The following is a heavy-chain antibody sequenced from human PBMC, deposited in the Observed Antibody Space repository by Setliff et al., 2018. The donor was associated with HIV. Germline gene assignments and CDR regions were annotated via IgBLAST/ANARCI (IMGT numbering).Heavy chain of an antibody. CDR1: GFTFTNAW. CDR3: TTGTRLVD. D-gene: IGHD2-21*01. V-gene: IGHV3-15*01. CDR2: IKSKTDGGTT. Sequence: GGSLRLSCTTSGFTFTNAWMSWVRQAPGKGLEWVGRIKSKTDGGTTDYAAPVKGRFTISRDDSKNTLYLQMNSLKIEDTAVYYCTTGTRLVDWGQGALVTVSS. J-gene: IGHJ4*02.